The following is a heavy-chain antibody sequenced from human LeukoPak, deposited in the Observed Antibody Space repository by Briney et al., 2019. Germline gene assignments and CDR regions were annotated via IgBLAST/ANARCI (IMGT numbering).Heavy chain of an antibody. CDR2: INYSGNT. V-gene: IGHV4-31*03. D-gene: IGHD3-10*01. Sequence: SETLSLTCTVSGGSISSGAHYWNWIRQHPGKGLEWIGYINYSGNTYYNPSLKSRVTISADTSKNQFSLKLSSVTAADTAVYYCARGGSGEGYWGQGTLVAVSS. CDR1: GGSISSGAHY. J-gene: IGHJ4*02. CDR3: ARGGSGEGY.